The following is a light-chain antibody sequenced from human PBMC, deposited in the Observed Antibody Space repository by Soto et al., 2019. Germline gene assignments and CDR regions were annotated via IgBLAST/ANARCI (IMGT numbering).Light chain of an antibody. J-gene: IGKJ3*01. Sequence: EIVMTQSPATLSLSPGERATLSCRASQSGGRDLARYQQKPGQAPRLLIYGASTRATDIPARFSGGGSGTEFTITISGVQSEDFAVYCCQLYNQWPPFSFGAGTKVDIK. CDR2: GAS. V-gene: IGKV3-15*01. CDR3: QLYNQWPPFS. CDR1: QSGGRD.